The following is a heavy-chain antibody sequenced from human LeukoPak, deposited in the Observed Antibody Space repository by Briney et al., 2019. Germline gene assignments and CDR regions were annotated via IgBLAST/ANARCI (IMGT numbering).Heavy chain of an antibody. V-gene: IGHV1-18*01. CDR2: TSAYNGNT. CDR1: GYTFTSYG. J-gene: IGHJ5*02. CDR3: ARDGYCSGGSCRNWFDP. D-gene: IGHD2-15*01. Sequence: ASVKVSCKASGYTFTSYGISWVRQAPGQGLEWMGWTSAYNGNTNYAQKLQGRVTMTTDTSTSTAYMELRSLRSDDTAVYYCARDGYCSGGSCRNWFDPWGQGTLVTVSS.